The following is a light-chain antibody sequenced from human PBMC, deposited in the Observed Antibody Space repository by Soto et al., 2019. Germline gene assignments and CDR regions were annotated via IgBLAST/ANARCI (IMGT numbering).Light chain of an antibody. CDR1: SRDVGGYNY. Sequence: QSVLTQPPSASGSPGQPVPISCTGTSRDVGGYNYVSWYQQHPGKAPKLIISEVSKRPSGVPDRFSGSKSGNTASLTVSGLQAEDEADYYCTSHAGSDNYVFGTGTKVTVL. CDR2: EVS. V-gene: IGLV2-8*01. CDR3: TSHAGSDNYV. J-gene: IGLJ1*01.